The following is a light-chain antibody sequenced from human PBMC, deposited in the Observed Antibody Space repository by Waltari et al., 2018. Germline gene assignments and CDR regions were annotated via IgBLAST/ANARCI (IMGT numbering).Light chain of an antibody. J-gene: IGKJ4*01. CDR3: HQRSKWPLT. CDR2: DAS. V-gene: IGKV3-11*01. Sequence: EIVLTQSPDPLSLSPGERATLSCRASQNIDSYLAWYQLKPGQVPRLLIYDASNRATGIPARFSGSGSGADFTLIISSLEPEDFAVYYCHQRSKWPLTFGGGTKVEIK. CDR1: QNIDSY.